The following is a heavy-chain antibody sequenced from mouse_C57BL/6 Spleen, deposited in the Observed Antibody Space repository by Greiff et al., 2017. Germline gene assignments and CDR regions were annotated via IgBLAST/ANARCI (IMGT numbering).Heavy chain of an antibody. J-gene: IGHJ4*01. CDR1: GYTFTGYW. D-gene: IGHD2-1*01. Sequence: QVQLQQSGAELMQPGASVKLSCKATGYTFTGYWLEWVKQRPGHGLEWIGEILPRRGSTNYNEKFKGTATFTADKSSNTAYMQLRSVTIEDSAILYCTRGGYYGTYYYDMDYWGHGTSVTVAS. CDR2: ILPRRGST. V-gene: IGHV1-9*01. CDR3: TRGGYYGTYYYDMDY.